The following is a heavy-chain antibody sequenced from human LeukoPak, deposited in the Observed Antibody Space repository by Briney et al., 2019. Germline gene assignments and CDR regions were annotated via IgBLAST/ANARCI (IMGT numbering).Heavy chain of an antibody. J-gene: IGHJ4*02. D-gene: IGHD5-18*01. CDR2: ISGSGGST. Sequence: GGSLRLSCAASGFTFSSYAMSWVRQAPGKGLEWVSAISGSGGSTYYADSVKGRFTISRDNAKNSLYLQMNSLRAEDTAMYYCARVPLQGYSYGYPFDYWGQGTLVTVSS. V-gene: IGHV3-23*01. CDR3: ARVPLQGYSYGYPFDY. CDR1: GFTFSSYA.